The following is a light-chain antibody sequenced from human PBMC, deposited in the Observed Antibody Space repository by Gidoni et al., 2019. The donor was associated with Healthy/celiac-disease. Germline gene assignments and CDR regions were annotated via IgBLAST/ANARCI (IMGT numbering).Light chain of an antibody. CDR3: QQRSNWPPWT. V-gene: IGKV3-11*01. CDR2: DAS. CDR1: QSVSSY. Sequence: ESVLTQSPATLSLAPGERATLSCRASQSVSSYLAWYQQKPGQAPRLLIYDASNRATGIPARFSGSGSGTDFTLTISSLDPEDFAVYYCQQRSNWPPWTFXQXTKVEIK. J-gene: IGKJ1*01.